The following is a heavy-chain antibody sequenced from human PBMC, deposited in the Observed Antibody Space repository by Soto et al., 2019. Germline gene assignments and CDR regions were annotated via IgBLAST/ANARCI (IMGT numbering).Heavy chain of an antibody. CDR3: AREGGESSDGLYYFDS. V-gene: IGHV4-30-4*01. Sequence: SESLALTCTVSGGSTSSDKDGSWIHQPPGKGLQWIGHIYYSGNTDYNPSLKSRLVISIDTSKNQFSLKLSSVTAADTAVYFCAREGGESSDGLYYFDSWGQGSLVTVSS. J-gene: IGHJ4*02. CDR1: GGSTSSDKD. D-gene: IGHD3-16*01. CDR2: IYYSGNT.